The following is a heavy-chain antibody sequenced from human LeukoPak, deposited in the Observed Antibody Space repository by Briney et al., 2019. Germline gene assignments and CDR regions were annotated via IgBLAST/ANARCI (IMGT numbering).Heavy chain of an antibody. CDR3: ARDSTYSSSWYLDY. J-gene: IGHJ4*02. CDR2: ISYDESNK. CDR1: GFTFSSYA. D-gene: IGHD6-13*01. V-gene: IGHV3-30-3*01. Sequence: GGSLRRSCAASGFTFSSYAMHGLPQAPGKGREGVAVISYDESNKYYADSVKGRFTISRDNSKNTLYLQMNSLRAEDTAVYYCARDSTYSSSWYLDYWGQGTLVTVSS.